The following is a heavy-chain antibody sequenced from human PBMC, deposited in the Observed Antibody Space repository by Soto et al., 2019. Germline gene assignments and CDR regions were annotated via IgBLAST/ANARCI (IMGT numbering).Heavy chain of an antibody. J-gene: IGHJ2*01. CDR2: LYSGGST. CDR3: AKSNGDDEGGYFDL. Sequence: EVQLVESGGGLVQAGGSLRLSCAASGFTVSSNYLSWVRQSPGKGLEWVSVLYSGGSTSSADSVKGRFTISRDNAKNTLYLQMNSLRAEDTAVYYCAKSNGDDEGGYFDLWGRGTLVTGSS. D-gene: IGHD4-17*01. V-gene: IGHV3-66*01. CDR1: GFTVSSNY.